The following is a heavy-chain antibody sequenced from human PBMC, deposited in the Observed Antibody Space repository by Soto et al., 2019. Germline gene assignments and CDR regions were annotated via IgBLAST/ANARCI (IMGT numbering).Heavy chain of an antibody. D-gene: IGHD1-26*01. CDR1: GFTFSGSA. J-gene: IGHJ4*02. CDR3: TSTEGGF. Sequence: EVQLVESGGGLVQPGGSLKLSCAASGFTFSGSAMHWVRQASGKGLEWVGRIRSKANSYATAYAASVKGRFTISRDDSKNTAYLEMNRLKNEGPGVYYCTSTEGGFWGQGTLVTVSS. V-gene: IGHV3-73*01. CDR2: IRSKANSYAT.